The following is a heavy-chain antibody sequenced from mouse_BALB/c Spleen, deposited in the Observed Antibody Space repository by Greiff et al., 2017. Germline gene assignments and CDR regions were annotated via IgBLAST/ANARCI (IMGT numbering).Heavy chain of an antibody. CDR2: ISSGGSYT. CDR3: ARHDYDAMDY. CDR1: GFTFSSYA. Sequence: DVQLVESGGGLVKPGGSLKLSCAASGFTFSSYAMSWVRQTPEKRLEWVATISSGGSYTYYPDSVKGRFTISRDNAKNTLYLQMSSLRSEDTAMYYCARHDYDAMDYWGQGTSVTVSS. J-gene: IGHJ4*01. V-gene: IGHV5-9-3*01.